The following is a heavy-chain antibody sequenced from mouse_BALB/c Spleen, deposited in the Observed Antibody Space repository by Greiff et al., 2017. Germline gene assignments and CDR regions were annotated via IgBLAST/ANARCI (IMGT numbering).Heavy chain of an antibody. J-gene: IGHJ2*01. CDR2: INPSNGRT. CDR3: AREGTTAYYFDY. CDR1: GYTFTSYW. V-gene: IGHV1S81*02. D-gene: IGHD1-2*01. Sequence: QVQLQQPGAELVKPGASVKLSCKASGYTFTSYWMHWVKQRPGQGLEWIGEINPSNGRTNYNEKFKSKATLTVDKSSSTAYMQLSSLTSEDSAVYYCAREGTTAYYFDYWGQGTTLTVSS.